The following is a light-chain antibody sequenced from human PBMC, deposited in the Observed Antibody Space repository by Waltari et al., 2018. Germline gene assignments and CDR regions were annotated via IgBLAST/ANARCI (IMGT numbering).Light chain of an antibody. CDR2: KAS. CDR1: QSISNW. Sequence: DIQMTQSPSTLSGSIGDTVTITCRASQSISNWLTWFQQKPDKTPRLLIHKASTVATGVPSRFSGAGAGTDVTLTIRGLQPDDFATYFCQQYSNYRFTFGQGTKLDVK. CDR3: QQYSNYRFT. V-gene: IGKV1-5*03. J-gene: IGKJ2*01.